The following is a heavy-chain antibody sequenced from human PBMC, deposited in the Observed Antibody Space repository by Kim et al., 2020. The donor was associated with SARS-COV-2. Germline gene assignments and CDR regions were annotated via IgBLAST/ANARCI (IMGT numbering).Heavy chain of an antibody. CDR3: ARLPHDSSGYVDC. J-gene: IGHJ4*02. CDR1: GGSISNSFNY. CDR2: VYHSGST. D-gene: IGHD3-22*01. Sequence: SETLSLTCTVSGGSISNSFNYWGWIRQPPGKGLEWIGSVYHSGSTYASPSLKSRVTVSVDTSKNQFSLKLTSVTAADTAVYFCARLPHDSSGYVDCWGQGILVTVSS. V-gene: IGHV4-39*01.